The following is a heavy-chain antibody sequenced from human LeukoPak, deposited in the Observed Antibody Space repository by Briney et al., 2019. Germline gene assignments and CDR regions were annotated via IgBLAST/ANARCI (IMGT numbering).Heavy chain of an antibody. CDR1: GYNCGDYY. Sequence: ASVKLSCKAPGYNCGDYYMHWVRQAPGQGLEWMGWIKPDSGGTDYAQRFHSRVTMTRDTSISTAYMEVSGLRSDDTAVYYCARGINWFDSWGQGTLVTVSS. J-gene: IGHJ5*01. D-gene: IGHD3-10*01. CDR2: IKPDSGGT. V-gene: IGHV1-2*02. CDR3: ARGINWFDS.